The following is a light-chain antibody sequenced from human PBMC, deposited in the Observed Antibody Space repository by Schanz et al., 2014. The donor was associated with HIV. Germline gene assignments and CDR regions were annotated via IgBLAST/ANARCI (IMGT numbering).Light chain of an antibody. Sequence: EIVMTQSPATLSVSPGERATLSCRASQSVSANLAWYQQKPGQAPRLLIYGTSTRATGIPARFSGSGSGTEFTLTISSLQSEDFAVYYCQQYNKRPWTFGPGTRVEIK. CDR1: QSVSAN. J-gene: IGKJ1*01. CDR2: GTS. CDR3: QQYNKRPWT. V-gene: IGKV3-15*01.